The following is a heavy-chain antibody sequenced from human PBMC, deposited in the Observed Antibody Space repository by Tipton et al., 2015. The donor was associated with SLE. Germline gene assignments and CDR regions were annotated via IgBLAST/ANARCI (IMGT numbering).Heavy chain of an antibody. D-gene: IGHD4-11*01. V-gene: IGHV4-59*11. CDR3: AREFLNPVTTVHYYFDL. CDR1: GGSMSSHY. Sequence: GLVKPSETLSLTCTVSGGSMSSHYWSWIRQPPGKGLEWIGYIYYNGRTNYNPSLKSRVTMSVDTSKNHFSLKLISVTAADTAVYYCAREFLNPVTTVHYYFDLWGRGTLVTVSS. CDR2: IYYNGRT. J-gene: IGHJ2*01.